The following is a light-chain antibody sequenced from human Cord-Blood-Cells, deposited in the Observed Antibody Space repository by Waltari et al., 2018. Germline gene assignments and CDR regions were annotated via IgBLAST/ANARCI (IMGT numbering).Light chain of an antibody. Sequence: DIQMTQSPSSLSASVGDRVTITCRASQSISSYFNWYQQKPGKAPKLLIYAASSLQSGVRSRFSGSGSGTDFTLTISSLQPEDFATYDCQQSYSTPRSYTFGQGTKLEIK. CDR1: QSISSY. CDR2: AAS. V-gene: IGKV1-39*01. CDR3: QQSYSTPRSYT. J-gene: IGKJ2*01.